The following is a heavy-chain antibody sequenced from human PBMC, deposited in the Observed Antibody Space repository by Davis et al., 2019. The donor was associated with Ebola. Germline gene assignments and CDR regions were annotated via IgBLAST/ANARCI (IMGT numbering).Heavy chain of an antibody. D-gene: IGHD1-14*01. Sequence: PGGSLRLSCTVSGGSISSYYWSWIRQPPGKGLEWIGYIYYSGSTNYNPSLKSRVTISVDTSKNQFSLKLSSVTAADTAVYYCARDSGTKAGLDYWGQGTLVTVSS. J-gene: IGHJ4*02. V-gene: IGHV4-59*01. CDR2: IYYSGST. CDR1: GGSISSYY. CDR3: ARDSGTKAGLDY.